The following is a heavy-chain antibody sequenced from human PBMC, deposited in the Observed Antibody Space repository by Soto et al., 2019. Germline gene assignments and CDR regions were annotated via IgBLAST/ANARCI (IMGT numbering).Heavy chain of an antibody. V-gene: IGHV3-30*03. J-gene: IGHJ4*02. Sequence: GGSLRLSCAASGFTFSSYGMHWVRQAPGKGLEWVSVISYDGSNKYYADSVKGRFTISRDNSKNTLYLQMNSLRAEDTAVYYCASKHYDYINWGQGTLVTVSS. CDR3: ASKHYDYIN. CDR1: GFTFSSYG. D-gene: IGHD3-16*01. CDR2: ISYDGSNK.